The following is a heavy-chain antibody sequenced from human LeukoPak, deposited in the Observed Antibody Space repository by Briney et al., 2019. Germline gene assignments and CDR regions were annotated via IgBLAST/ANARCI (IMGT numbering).Heavy chain of an antibody. D-gene: IGHD3-16*02. CDR1: GFTFSNYW. Sequence: GGSLRLSCAASGFTFSNYWMHWVRQAPGKGLEWVSFISGGGSSTYYADSVKGRFTISRDNSKNSLYLQMNSLRTEDTALYYCAKDLSVSSAPGFDYWGQGTLVTVSS. CDR2: ISGGGSST. J-gene: IGHJ4*02. V-gene: IGHV3-43*02. CDR3: AKDLSVSSAPGFDY.